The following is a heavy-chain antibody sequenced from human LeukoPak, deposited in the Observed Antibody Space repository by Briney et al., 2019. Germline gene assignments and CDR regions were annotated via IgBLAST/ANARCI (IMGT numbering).Heavy chain of an antibody. J-gene: IGHJ4*02. Sequence: SETLSLTCTVSGGSISSYYWSWIRQPPGKGLEWIGYIYHSGSTYYNPSLKSRVTISVDRSKNQFSLKLSSVTAADTAVYYCARGPPMRYFDYWGQGTLVTVSS. CDR2: IYHSGST. CDR1: GGSISSYY. CDR3: ARGPPMRYFDY. D-gene: IGHD2-2*01. V-gene: IGHV4-59*12.